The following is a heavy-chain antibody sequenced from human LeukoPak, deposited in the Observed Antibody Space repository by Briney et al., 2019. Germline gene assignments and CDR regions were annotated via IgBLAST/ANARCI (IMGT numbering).Heavy chain of an antibody. D-gene: IGHD3-10*01. CDR2: IYTSGST. J-gene: IGHJ3*02. V-gene: IGHV4-61*02. CDR3: ARGWFGAGGAFDI. CDR1: GGSISSGSYY. Sequence: SQTLSLTCTVSGGSISSGSYYWSWIRQPAGKGLEWIGRIYTSGSTNYNPSLKSRVTISVDTSKNQFSLKLSSVTAADTAVYYCARGWFGAGGAFDIWGQGTMVTVSS.